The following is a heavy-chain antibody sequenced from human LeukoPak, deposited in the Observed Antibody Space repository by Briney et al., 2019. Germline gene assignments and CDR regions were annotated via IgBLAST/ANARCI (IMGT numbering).Heavy chain of an antibody. J-gene: IGHJ3*01. CDR2: VSGSGGST. CDR3: APGRLSLGGFDV. V-gene: IGHV3-23*01. Sequence: PGGSLRLSCAASGFTFSSYAMSWVRQAPGKGLEWVSGVSGSGGSTSYADSVKGRFTISRDNSKNTLYLQMNSLRVEDTAVYYCAPGRLSLGGFDVWGQGTMVTISS. CDR1: GFTFSSYA. D-gene: IGHD3-16*01.